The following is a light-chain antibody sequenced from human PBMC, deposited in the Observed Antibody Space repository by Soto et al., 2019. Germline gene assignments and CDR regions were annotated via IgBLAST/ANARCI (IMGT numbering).Light chain of an antibody. V-gene: IGKV3-20*01. J-gene: IGKJ5*01. Sequence: EIVLTQSPGTLSLSPGERATLSCRASQSISSNFLAWYQQKPGQAPRLLIYATSSRATGIPDRFSGSGSGTDFTLTISRLEPEDFAVYYCQQYNGWPITFGQGTRLEIK. CDR2: ATS. CDR1: QSISSNF. CDR3: QQYNGWPIT.